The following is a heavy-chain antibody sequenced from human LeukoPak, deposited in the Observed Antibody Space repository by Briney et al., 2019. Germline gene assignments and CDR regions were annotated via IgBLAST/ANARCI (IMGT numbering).Heavy chain of an antibody. V-gene: IGHV3-30*03. CDR1: GFAFSQFP. CDR2: ISHDGGNK. J-gene: IGHJ4*02. D-gene: IGHD3-10*01. Sequence: GGSLRLSCVASGFAFSQFPVHWVRQAPGKRLEWVAFISHDGGNKKYGDSVKGRFTISRDNSKNTVYLHMNSLRPEDTALYYCARDKSYFGSGNYHYFDSWGQGALVTVSS. CDR3: ARDKSYFGSGNYHYFDS.